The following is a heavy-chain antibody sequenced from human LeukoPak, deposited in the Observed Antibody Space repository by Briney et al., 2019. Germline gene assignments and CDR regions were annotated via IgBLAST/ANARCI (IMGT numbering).Heavy chain of an antibody. V-gene: IGHV1-2*02. Sequence: GASVKVSCKASGYTFTGYYMHWVRQAPGQGLEWMGWINSNSGGTNYAQKFQGRVTMTRDTSTSTAYMELRSLRSDNTAVYYCARVSYYDMRVLWASESYYFDYWGQGTLVTVSS. CDR1: GYTFTGYY. D-gene: IGHD3-22*01. CDR3: ARVSYYDMRVLWASESYYFDY. CDR2: INSNSGGT. J-gene: IGHJ4*02.